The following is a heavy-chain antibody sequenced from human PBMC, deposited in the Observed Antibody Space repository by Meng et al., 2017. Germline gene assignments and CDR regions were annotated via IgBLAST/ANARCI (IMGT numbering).Heavy chain of an antibody. J-gene: IGHJ4*02. CDR1: GFTVSSNY. V-gene: IGHV3-66*02. Sequence: GESLKISCAASGFTVSSNYMSWVRQAPGKGLEWVSVIYSGGSTYYADSVKGRFTISRDNSKNTLDLQMNSLRAEDTAVYYCAREGYYYDSSGYYAPSDYWGQGTLVTVSS. CDR2: IYSGGST. D-gene: IGHD3-22*01. CDR3: AREGYYYDSSGYYAPSDY.